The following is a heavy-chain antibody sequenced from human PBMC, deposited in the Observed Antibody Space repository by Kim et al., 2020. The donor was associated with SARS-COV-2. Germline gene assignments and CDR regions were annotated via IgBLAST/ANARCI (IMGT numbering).Heavy chain of an antibody. D-gene: IGHD3-16*02. CDR3: AKDLFVTFGGVIVPPVDY. J-gene: IGHJ4*02. V-gene: IGHV3-30*18. CDR1: GFTFSSYG. Sequence: GGSLRLSCAASGFTFSSYGMHWVRQAPGKGLEWVAVISYDGSNKYYADSVNGRFTISRDNSKNTLYLQMNSLRAEDTAVYYCAKDLFVTFGGVIVPPVDYWGQGTLVTVSS. CDR2: ISYDGSNK.